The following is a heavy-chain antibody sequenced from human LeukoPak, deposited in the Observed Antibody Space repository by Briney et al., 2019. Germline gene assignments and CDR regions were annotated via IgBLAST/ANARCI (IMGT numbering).Heavy chain of an antibody. CDR2: ISAYSGNT. J-gene: IGHJ4*02. Sequence: GASVKVSCKASGYTFTSYGISWVRQAPGQGLEWMGRISAYSGNTNYAQKLQGRVTMTTGTSTSTAYMELRSLRSDDTAVYYCARDHYYDSSGQSPGNYWGQGTLVTVSS. CDR1: GYTFTSYG. D-gene: IGHD3-22*01. V-gene: IGHV1-18*01. CDR3: ARDHYYDSSGQSPGNY.